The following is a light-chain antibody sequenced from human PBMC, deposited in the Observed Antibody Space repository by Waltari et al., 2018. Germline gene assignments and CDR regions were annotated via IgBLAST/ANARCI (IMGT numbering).Light chain of an antibody. V-gene: IGLV2-14*01. CDR1: SSDVGGYNY. Sequence: QSALTQPASVSGSPGQSITISCTGTSSDVGGYNYVSWYPQHPGKAPKLRIYEVSNRPSGVSSRCSGSTSGNTASLTISGLQAEDEAHYYCSSYTSSSTHYVFGTGTKVTVL. CDR3: SSYTSSSTHYV. J-gene: IGLJ1*01. CDR2: EVS.